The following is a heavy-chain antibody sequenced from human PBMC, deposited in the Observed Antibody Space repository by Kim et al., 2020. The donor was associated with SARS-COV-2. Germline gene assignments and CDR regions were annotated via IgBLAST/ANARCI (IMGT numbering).Heavy chain of an antibody. J-gene: IGHJ6*02. D-gene: IGHD6-13*01. CDR2: MNPNSGNT. V-gene: IGHV1-8*01. Sequence: ASVKVSCKASGYTFTSYDINWVRQATGQGLEWMGWMNPNSGNTGYAQKFQGRVTMTRSTSISTAYMELNSLRSEDTAVYYCARAGMAAAILFDYYYYGMDVWGQGTTVTVSS. CDR3: ARAGMAAAILFDYYYYGMDV. CDR1: GYTFTSYD.